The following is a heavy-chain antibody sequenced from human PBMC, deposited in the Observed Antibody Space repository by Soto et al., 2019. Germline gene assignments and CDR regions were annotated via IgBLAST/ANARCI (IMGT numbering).Heavy chain of an antibody. J-gene: IGHJ4*02. Sequence: EVQLVESGGGLVQPGESLRLSCAASGFTFSNYWMHWVRQAPGKGLVWVSRIDSDGSRITYADFVKGRFTISRDNAKNTVYLHMNSLTAEDTAVYYCVRTSLVVAVATREDFRGQGTLVTVSS. V-gene: IGHV3-74*01. CDR2: IDSDGSRI. CDR1: GFTFSNYW. CDR3: VRTSLVVAVATREDF. D-gene: IGHD2-15*01.